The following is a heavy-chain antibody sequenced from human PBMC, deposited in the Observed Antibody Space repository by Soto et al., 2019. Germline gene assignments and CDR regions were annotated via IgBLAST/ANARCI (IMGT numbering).Heavy chain of an antibody. J-gene: IGHJ4*01. V-gene: IGHV3-74*03. Sequence: EVQLVESGGGLVQPGGSLRLSCAASGFTFSMYWMHWVRQAPGKGLLWVSRINGDGTDTTYADSVKGRFTISRDNAKNTVYLQMNGLRAEDTAGYYCAREVGRGSGSYYLDYWGQEPWSPSPQ. D-gene: IGHD3-16*01. CDR3: AREVGRGSGSYYLDY. CDR1: GFTFSMYW. CDR2: INGDGTDT.